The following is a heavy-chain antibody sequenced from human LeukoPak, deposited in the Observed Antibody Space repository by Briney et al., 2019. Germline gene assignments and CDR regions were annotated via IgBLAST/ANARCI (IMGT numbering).Heavy chain of an antibody. V-gene: IGHV4-59*01. D-gene: IGHD1-14*01. Sequence: SETLSLTCTVSGGSINNYYWTWIRQPPGKGLEWIGYIYYTGSANYNSSLQSRVTISVDTSNKHFSLKLNSVTAADTAVYYCARIAPGMSFDYWGQGTLVTVSS. CDR2: IYYTGSA. CDR3: ARIAPGMSFDY. CDR1: GGSINNYY. J-gene: IGHJ4*02.